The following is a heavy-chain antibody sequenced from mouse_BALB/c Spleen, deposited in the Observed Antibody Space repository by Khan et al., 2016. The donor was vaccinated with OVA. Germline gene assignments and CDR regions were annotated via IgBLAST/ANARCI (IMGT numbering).Heavy chain of an antibody. V-gene: IGHV1S81*02. D-gene: IGHD2-1*01. CDR1: GYTFTSYY. Sequence: QVQLKQSGAELVKPGASVKLSCTASGYTFTSYYMYWVKQRPGQGLEWIGGIDPNNGGTYFNEKFKSKATLTVDKSSSTAYMQVSSLTSEDSAIYYCTRTGYGNPFAYWGQGTLVTVSA. J-gene: IGHJ3*01. CDR2: IDPNNGGT. CDR3: TRTGYGNPFAY.